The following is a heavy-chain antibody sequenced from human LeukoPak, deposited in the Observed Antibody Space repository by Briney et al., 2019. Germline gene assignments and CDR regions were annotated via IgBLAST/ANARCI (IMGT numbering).Heavy chain of an antibody. J-gene: IGHJ4*02. CDR1: GFTFSDYW. CDR3: KSGGAAPGSFDN. Sequence: GGFLRLSCAASGFTFSDYWMSWMRQAPGKGLEWVANIKYDGDEEYYVDSVKGRFTISRDNAKNSLYLQLNSLRVEDTAVYYCKSGGAAPGSFDNWGQGTLVTVSP. CDR2: IKYDGDEE. V-gene: IGHV3-7*01. D-gene: IGHD6-13*01.